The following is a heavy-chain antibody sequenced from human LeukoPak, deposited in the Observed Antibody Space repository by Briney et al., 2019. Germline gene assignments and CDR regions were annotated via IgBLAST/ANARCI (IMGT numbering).Heavy chain of an antibody. Sequence: GGSLRLSCAASGFTFSSYWMSWVRQAPGKGLEWVANIKQDGSEKYFVDSVKGRFTISRDNAKNSLYLNMNSLRAEDTAVYYCARDRTYCSGGSCSYDAFDIWGQGTMVTVSS. J-gene: IGHJ3*02. CDR2: IKQDGSEK. D-gene: IGHD2-15*01. CDR1: GFTFSSYW. V-gene: IGHV3-7*01. CDR3: ARDRTYCSGGSCSYDAFDI.